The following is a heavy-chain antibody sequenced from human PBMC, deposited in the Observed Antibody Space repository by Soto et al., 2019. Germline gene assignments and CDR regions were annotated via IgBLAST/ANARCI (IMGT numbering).Heavy chain of an antibody. CDR2: IYYRGNA. D-gene: IGHD2-21*02. CDR3: GRRDGLATMTSYFDY. V-gene: IGHV4-39*01. Sequence: SETLSLTCSVSDDSINSDKYYWGWIRQPPGKGLEWIGSIYYRGNAYYNPSLQTRVTISLDKSKSQFSLKLNSVTAADSAVYFCGRRDGLATMTSYFDYWGPEALVTVSS. CDR1: DDSINSDKYY. J-gene: IGHJ4*02.